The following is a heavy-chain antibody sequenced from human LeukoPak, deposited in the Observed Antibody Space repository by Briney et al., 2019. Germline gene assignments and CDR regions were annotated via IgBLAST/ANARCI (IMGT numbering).Heavy chain of an antibody. J-gene: IGHJ4*02. CDR2: IYTSGST. CDR1: GGSISSYY. CDR3: ARESYSSSYLFDF. D-gene: IGHD6-6*01. V-gene: IGHV4-4*07. Sequence: PSETLSLTCTVSGGSISSYYWSWIRQPAGKGLEWIGRIYTSGSTNYNPSLKSRVTMSVDTSKNQISLKVNSVTAADTAVYYCARESYSSSYLFDFWGQGPLVTVSS.